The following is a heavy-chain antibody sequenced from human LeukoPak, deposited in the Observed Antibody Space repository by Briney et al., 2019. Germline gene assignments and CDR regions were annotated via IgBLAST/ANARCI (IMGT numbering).Heavy chain of an antibody. J-gene: IGHJ2*01. CDR3: AKDSILGYCSSTSCPNWYFDL. D-gene: IGHD2-2*01. Sequence: TGGSLRLSCAASGFTFSSYAMSWVRQAPGKGLEWVSAISGSGGSTNYADSVKGRFTISRDNSKNTLYLQMNSLRAEDTAVYYCAKDSILGYCSSTSCPNWYFDLWGRGTLVTVSS. CDR2: ISGSGGST. V-gene: IGHV3-23*01. CDR1: GFTFSSYA.